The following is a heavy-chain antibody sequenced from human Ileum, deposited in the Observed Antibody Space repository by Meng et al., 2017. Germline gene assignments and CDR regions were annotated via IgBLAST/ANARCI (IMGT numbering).Heavy chain of an antibody. CDR2: ISSSSSYI. CDR1: GFTFSTYN. CDR3: ARDQPRDYIVVVTAIDY. Sequence: GGSLRLSCSASGFTFSTYNMNWVRQAPGRGLEWVPSISSSSSYIYYADSVKGRFTISRDNAKNSLYLQMNSLRGEDTAVYYCARDQPRDYIVVVTAIDYWGQGTLVTVSS. J-gene: IGHJ4*02. V-gene: IGHV3-21*01. D-gene: IGHD2-21*02.